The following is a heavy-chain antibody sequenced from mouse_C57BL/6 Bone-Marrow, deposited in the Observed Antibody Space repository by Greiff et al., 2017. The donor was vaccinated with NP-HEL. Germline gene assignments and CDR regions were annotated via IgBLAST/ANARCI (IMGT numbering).Heavy chain of an antibody. CDR2: IYPRSGNT. Sequence: QVQLKESGAELARPGASVKLSCKASGYTFTSYGISWVKQRTGQGLEWIGEIYPRSGNTYYNEKFKGKATLTADKSSSTAYMELRSLTSEDSAVYFCARWLLRGGYFDVWGTGTTVTVSS. D-gene: IGHD2-3*01. CDR1: GYTFTSYG. CDR3: ARWLLRGGYFDV. J-gene: IGHJ1*03. V-gene: IGHV1-81*01.